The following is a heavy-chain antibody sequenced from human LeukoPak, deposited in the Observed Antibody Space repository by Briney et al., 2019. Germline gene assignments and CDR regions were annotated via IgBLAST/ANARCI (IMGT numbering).Heavy chain of an antibody. CDR2: ISGSGGST. Sequence: PGGSLRLSCAASGFTFSSYSMNWVRQAPGKGLEWVSAISGSGGSTYYADSVKGRFTISRDNSKNTLYLQMNSLRAEDTAVYYCAKDRLAYYYDSSGYLPHDAFDIWGQGTMVTVSS. V-gene: IGHV3-23*01. CDR1: GFTFSSYS. D-gene: IGHD3-22*01. CDR3: AKDRLAYYYDSSGYLPHDAFDI. J-gene: IGHJ3*02.